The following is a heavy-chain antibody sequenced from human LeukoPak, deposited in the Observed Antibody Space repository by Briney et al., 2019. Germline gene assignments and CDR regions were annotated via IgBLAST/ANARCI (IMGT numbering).Heavy chain of an antibody. CDR3: ATDSGYSYVDS. CDR2: ISGSGGST. Sequence: GGSLRLSCAAPGFTFSSYAMSWVRQAPGKGLEWVSAISGSGGSTKYADSVKGRFTMSRDNSKNTLYLHICSLSVEKTAVYYCATDSGYSYVDSWGQGTLVTVSS. D-gene: IGHD5-18*01. J-gene: IGHJ4*02. V-gene: IGHV3-23*01. CDR1: GFTFSSYA.